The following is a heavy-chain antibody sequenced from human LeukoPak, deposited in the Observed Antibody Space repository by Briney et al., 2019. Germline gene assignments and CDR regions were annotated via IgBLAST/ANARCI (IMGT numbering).Heavy chain of an antibody. Sequence: GSLRLSFAASGFPFSSYAMRWGRPAPGKGVGWVCAIIGSGGSTYYSDSGKGRFTISRDNSKKKMEWQKKSLRAQNTAVYYSAKLRLQQLVRRFGLSAFDYWGQGTLVTVSS. CDR2: IIGSGGST. CDR3: AKLRLQQLVRRFGLSAFDY. J-gene: IGHJ4*02. V-gene: IGHV3-23*01. CDR1: GFPFSSYA. D-gene: IGHD6-13*01.